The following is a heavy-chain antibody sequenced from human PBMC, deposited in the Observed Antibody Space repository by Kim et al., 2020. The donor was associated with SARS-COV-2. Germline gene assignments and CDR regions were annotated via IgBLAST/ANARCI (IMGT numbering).Heavy chain of an antibody. D-gene: IGHD2-15*01. Sequence: VQGRFTIPRDNAKNTLYLQMNSLSAEDTAVYYCAKALVVAARYGYYGMDVWGQGTTVTVSS. J-gene: IGHJ6*02. CDR3: AKALVVAARYGYYGMDV. V-gene: IGHV3-30*02.